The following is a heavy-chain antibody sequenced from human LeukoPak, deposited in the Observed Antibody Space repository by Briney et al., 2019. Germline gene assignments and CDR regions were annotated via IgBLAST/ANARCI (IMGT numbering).Heavy chain of an antibody. CDR1: GYTFTSYY. J-gene: IGHJ4*02. CDR2: ISAYNGNT. D-gene: IGHD3-3*01. Sequence: ASVKVSCKASGYTFTSYYMHWVRQAPGQGLEWMGWISAYNGNTNYAQKLQGRVTMTTDTSTSTAYMELRSLRSDDTAVYYCARDHFFSRVPKYWGQGTLVTVSS. V-gene: IGHV1-18*04. CDR3: ARDHFFSRVPKY.